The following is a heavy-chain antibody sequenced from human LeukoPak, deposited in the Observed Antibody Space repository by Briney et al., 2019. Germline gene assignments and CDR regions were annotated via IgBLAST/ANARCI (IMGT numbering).Heavy chain of an antibody. CDR1: GGSFSGYY. D-gene: IGHD3-10*01. CDR3: ARGRWGGNAFDI. V-gene: IGHV4-34*01. CDR2: INHSGST. Sequence: PSETLSLACAVNGGSFSGYYWTWIRQSPGKGLEWIGEINHSGSTNYNASLKSRVTISEDTSKNQFSLKMTSVTAADTAVYYCARGRWGGNAFDIWGQGTMVTVSS. J-gene: IGHJ3*02.